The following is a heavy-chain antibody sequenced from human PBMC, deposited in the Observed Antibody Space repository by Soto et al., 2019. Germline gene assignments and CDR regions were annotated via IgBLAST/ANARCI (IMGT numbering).Heavy chain of an antibody. Sequence: SETLSLTCTLSGGSISGYYWSWIRQPPGKGLEWIGYVYYSGSTKYNPSLESRVTISVDMSNNQFSLMLTSVTAADTAVHYCAKYRRADAEGYRLDFWGQGTLVTVSS. J-gene: IGHJ4*02. V-gene: IGHV4-59*01. CDR2: VYYSGST. CDR1: GGSISGYY. D-gene: IGHD5-12*01. CDR3: AKYRRADAEGYRLDF.